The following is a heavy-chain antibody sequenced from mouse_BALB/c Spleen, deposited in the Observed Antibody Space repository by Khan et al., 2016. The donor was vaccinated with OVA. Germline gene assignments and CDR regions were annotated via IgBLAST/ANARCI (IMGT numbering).Heavy chain of an antibody. CDR3: GKDRGYYAVDY. CDR1: GFSFTSYG. CDR2: IWGDGNT. Sequence: QVQLKESGPGLVAPSQSLSITCTVSGFSFTSYGVSWVRQPPGKGLEWLGVIWGDGNTNFHSALRSRLSISKDNSKSHVFFKLNSLQTDDTATYYWGKDRGYYAVDYWGQGTSVTVAS. V-gene: IGHV2-3*01. J-gene: IGHJ4*01.